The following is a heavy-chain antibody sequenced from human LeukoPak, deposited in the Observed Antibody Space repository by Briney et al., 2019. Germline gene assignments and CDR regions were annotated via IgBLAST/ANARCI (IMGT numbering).Heavy chain of an antibody. Sequence: ASVKVSCKASGYTFTSYDINWVRQATGQGLEWMGWMNPNSGNTGYAQKFQGRVTMTRNTSISTAYMELSSLRSEDTAVYCCARGRNGITGTKNWFDPWGQGTLVTVSS. CDR2: MNPNSGNT. V-gene: IGHV1-8*01. D-gene: IGHD1-7*01. J-gene: IGHJ5*02. CDR1: GYTFTSYD. CDR3: ARGRNGITGTKNWFDP.